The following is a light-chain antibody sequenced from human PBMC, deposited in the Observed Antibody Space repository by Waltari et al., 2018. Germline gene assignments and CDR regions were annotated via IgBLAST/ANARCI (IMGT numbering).Light chain of an antibody. V-gene: IGLV2-14*03. J-gene: IGLJ1*01. Sequence: QSALTQPASVSGSPGQSITISCTGTSSDVGGYKYVSWYQQHPDKAPKLMLYDVNNRPSGVSNRFSGSKSGNTASLTISSLQAEDEADYYCCSYTSSTIPVFGTGTKVTVL. CDR1: SSDVGGYKY. CDR3: CSYTSSTIPV. CDR2: DVN.